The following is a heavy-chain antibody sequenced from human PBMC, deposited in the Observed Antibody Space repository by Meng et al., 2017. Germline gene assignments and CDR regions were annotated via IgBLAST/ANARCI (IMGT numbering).Heavy chain of an antibody. J-gene: IGHJ4*02. V-gene: IGHV1-69*01. Sequence: QEQVVQSWCEVKSPVSSVKFSCKAAEGTFSREAISWVRQVPGQGLECMGGIIPIFGTANYAQKFQGRVTITADESTSTAYMELSRLRSDDTAVYFCARGALDYPRLCYWGQGTLVTVSS. D-gene: IGHD3-16*01. CDR2: IIPIFGTA. CDR3: ARGALDYPRLCY. CDR1: EGTFSREA.